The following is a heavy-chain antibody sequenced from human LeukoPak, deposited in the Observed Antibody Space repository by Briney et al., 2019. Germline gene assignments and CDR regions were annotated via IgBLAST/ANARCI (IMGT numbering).Heavy chain of an antibody. CDR2: IYYSGST. V-gene: IGHV4-30-4*08. CDR3: ARQTDWFDP. Sequence: SQTLSLTCSVSAASISNGDYYWSWLRQPPGKGLEWIGYIYYSGSTYYNPSLKSRVTISVDTSKNQFSLKLSSVTAADTAVYYCARQTDWFDPWGQGTLVTVSS. CDR1: AASISNGDYY. J-gene: IGHJ5*02.